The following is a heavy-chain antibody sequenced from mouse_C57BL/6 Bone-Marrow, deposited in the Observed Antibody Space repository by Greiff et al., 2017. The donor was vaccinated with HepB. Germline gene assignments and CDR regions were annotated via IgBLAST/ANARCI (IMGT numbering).Heavy chain of an antibody. V-gene: IGHV1-78*01. CDR1: GYTFTDHT. J-gene: IGHJ4*01. D-gene: IGHD2-12*01. CDR3: AYDDGDLFYAMDY. CDR2: IYPRDGST. Sequence: QVQLQQSDAELVKPGASVKISCKVSGYTFTDHTIHWMKQRPEQGLEWIGYIYPRDGSTKYNEKFKGKATLTADKSSSTAYMQLNSLTSEDSAVYFWAYDDGDLFYAMDYWGQGTSVTVSS.